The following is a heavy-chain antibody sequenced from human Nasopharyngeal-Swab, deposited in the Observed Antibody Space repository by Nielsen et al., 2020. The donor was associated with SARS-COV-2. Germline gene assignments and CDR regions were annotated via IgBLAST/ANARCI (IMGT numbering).Heavy chain of an antibody. CDR3: AKDIAMVRGVISFPYFDY. CDR2: IGGSGGST. J-gene: IGHJ4*02. Sequence: WIRQPPGKGLEWVSAIGGSGGSTYYADSVKGRFTISRDSSKNTLYLQMNSLRAEDTAVYYCAKDIAMVRGVISFPYFDYWGQGTLVTVSS. D-gene: IGHD3-10*01. V-gene: IGHV3-23*01.